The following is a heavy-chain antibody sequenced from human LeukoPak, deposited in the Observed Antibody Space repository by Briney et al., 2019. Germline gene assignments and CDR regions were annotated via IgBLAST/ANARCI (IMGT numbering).Heavy chain of an antibody. CDR2: INSDGSST. D-gene: IGHD3-3*01. Sequence: GGSLRLSRAASGFTFSSYWMHWVRQAPGKGLVWVSRINSDGSSTSYADSVKGRFTISRDNAKNTLYLQMNSLRAEDTAVYYCARGRRSGYQLDYWGQGTLVTVSS. V-gene: IGHV3-74*01. CDR3: ARGRRSGYQLDY. J-gene: IGHJ4*02. CDR1: GFTFSSYW.